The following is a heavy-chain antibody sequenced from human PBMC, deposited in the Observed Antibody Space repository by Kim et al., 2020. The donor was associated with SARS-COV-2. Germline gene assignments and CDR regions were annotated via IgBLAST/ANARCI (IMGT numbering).Heavy chain of an antibody. Sequence: SETLSLTCTVSGGSISSSSYYWGWIRQPPGKGLEWIGSIYYSGSTYYNPSLKSRVTISVDTSKNQFSLKLSSVTAADTAVYYCAREAVSWVGWFDPGAREPWSPSPQ. J-gene: IGHJ5*02. V-gene: IGHV4-39*07. CDR3: AREAVSWVGWFDP. D-gene: IGHD2-15*01. CDR2: IYYSGST. CDR1: GGSISSSSYY.